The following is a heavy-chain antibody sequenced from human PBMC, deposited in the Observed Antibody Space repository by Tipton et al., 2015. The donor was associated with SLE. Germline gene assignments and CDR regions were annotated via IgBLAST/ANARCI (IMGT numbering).Heavy chain of an antibody. Sequence: SLRLSCEASGFIFTNYEMNWVRQVPGKGLEWVSSISSSGSRIYYVHSVKGRFTISRDNHKNTPFLQMNSLTADDTAVYYCAKKAAHFDWLSLPHYFDYWGRGTLVTVSS. CDR3: AKKAAHFDWLSLPHYFDY. CDR2: ISSSGSRI. D-gene: IGHD3-9*01. CDR1: GFIFTNYE. J-gene: IGHJ4*02. V-gene: IGHV3-48*03.